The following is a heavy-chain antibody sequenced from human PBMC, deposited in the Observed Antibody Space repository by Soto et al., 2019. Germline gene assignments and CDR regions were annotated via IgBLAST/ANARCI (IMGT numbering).Heavy chain of an antibody. CDR2: IKSKTDGGGTT. D-gene: IGHD4-17*01. Sequence: PGGSLRLSCAASGFTFSNAWMNWVRQAPGKGLEWVGRIKSKTDGGGTTDYAAPVKGRFTISRDDLKNTVYLQMDSLKTEDTAVYYCAREADYVNWFDPWGQGT. J-gene: IGHJ5*02. CDR3: AREADYVNWFDP. V-gene: IGHV3-15*07. CDR1: GFTFSNAW.